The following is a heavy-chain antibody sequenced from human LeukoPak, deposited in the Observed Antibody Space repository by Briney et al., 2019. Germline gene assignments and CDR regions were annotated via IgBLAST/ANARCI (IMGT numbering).Heavy chain of an antibody. J-gene: IGHJ4*02. D-gene: IGHD3-22*01. CDR2: ISSSSSYI. V-gene: IGHV3-21*01. CDR3: ARGVNYYDSSGYYYFDY. Sequence: GGSLRLSCAASGFTFSSYSMNWVRQAPGKGLEWVSSISSSSSYIYYADSVKGRFTISRDNAKNSLYLQMNGLRAEDTAVYYCARGVNYYDSSGYYYFDYWGQGTLVTVSS. CDR1: GFTFSSYS.